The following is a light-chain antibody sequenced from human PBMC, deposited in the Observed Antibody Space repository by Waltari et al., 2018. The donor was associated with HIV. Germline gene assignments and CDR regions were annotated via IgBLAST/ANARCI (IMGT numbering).Light chain of an antibody. Sequence: QSALTQPASLSGSPGQSITISCTGTSSDISIYNSVSWYQHHPGKDPKVIIYEVTNRPSGLSNRFSGSKSVDTASLTISGLQAEDEADYFCTSYISSSIPVFGGGTKLTVL. CDR1: SSDISIYNS. V-gene: IGLV2-14*01. J-gene: IGLJ3*02. CDR3: TSYISSSIPV. CDR2: EVT.